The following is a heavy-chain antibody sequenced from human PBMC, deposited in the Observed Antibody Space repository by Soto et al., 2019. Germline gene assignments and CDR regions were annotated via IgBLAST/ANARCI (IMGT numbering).Heavy chain of an antibody. CDR3: VSYGSGTYYSGYSFDF. CDR2: MYYSGST. CDR1: GGSISSGGYY. J-gene: IGHJ4*02. Sequence: PSETLSLTCTVSGGSISSGGYYWSWIRQHPGKGLEWIGYMYYSGSTYYNPSLKSRITISVDTSKNQFSLKLSSVTAADTALYYCVSYGSGTYYSGYSFDFWSQGSLVTVSS. D-gene: IGHD3-10*01. V-gene: IGHV4-31*03.